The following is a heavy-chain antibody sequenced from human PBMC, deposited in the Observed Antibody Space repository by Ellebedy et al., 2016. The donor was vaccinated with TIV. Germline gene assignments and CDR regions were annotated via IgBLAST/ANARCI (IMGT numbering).Heavy chain of an antibody. V-gene: IGHV1-69*13. CDR1: GYTFTGYD. J-gene: IGHJ4*02. Sequence: AASVKVSCKASGYTFTGYDINWVRQAPGQGLEWMGGIIPIFGTTNYAQKFQDRVTIAADESTSTVYMELSSLRSEDTAVYYCARGPTGGNFDYWGQGTLVTVSS. CDR2: IIPIFGTT. CDR3: ARGPTGGNFDY.